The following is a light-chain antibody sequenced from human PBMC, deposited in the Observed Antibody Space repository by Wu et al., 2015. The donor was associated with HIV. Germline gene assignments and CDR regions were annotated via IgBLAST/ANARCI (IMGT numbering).Light chain of an antibody. CDR1: QYISTW. Sequence: DIQVTQSPSTLSASVGDRVTITCRASQYISTWLAWYQQKPGKAPKLLIYKASSLESGVPSRFRGSGSGTEFTLTISSLQPDDFATYFCQQYSGYQGTFGQGTKVEIK. J-gene: IGKJ1*01. CDR3: QQYSGYQGT. CDR2: KAS. V-gene: IGKV1-5*03.